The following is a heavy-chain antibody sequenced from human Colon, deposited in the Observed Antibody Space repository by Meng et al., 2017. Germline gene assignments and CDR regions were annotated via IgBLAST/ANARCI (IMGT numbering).Heavy chain of an antibody. V-gene: IGHV3-11*01. CDR3: ARRHHGLDV. CDR2: ISPSGVLT. Sequence: GGSLRLSCGGSGFTLSDHYTSWIRHIPGKGLKWVSYISPSGVLTYYPGSVKGRFTMSRDNAKNSLYLQMSDLSAEDTAVYFCARRHHGLDVWGQGTTVTVSS. CDR1: GFTLSDHY. J-gene: IGHJ6*02.